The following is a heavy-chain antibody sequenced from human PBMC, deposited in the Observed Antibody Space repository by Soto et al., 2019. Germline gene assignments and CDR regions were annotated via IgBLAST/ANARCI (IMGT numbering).Heavy chain of an antibody. CDR2: ISAYNGNT. J-gene: IGHJ6*02. V-gene: IGHV1-18*01. CDR1: GYTFTSYG. Sequence: GASVKVSCKASGYTFTSYGISWVRQAPGQGLEWMGWISAYNGNTNYAQKLQGRVTMTTDTSTSTAYMELRSLRSDDTAVYYCARGDYYDSSGYFPSGRGMDVWGQGTTVTVSS. D-gene: IGHD3-22*01. CDR3: ARGDYYDSSGYFPSGRGMDV.